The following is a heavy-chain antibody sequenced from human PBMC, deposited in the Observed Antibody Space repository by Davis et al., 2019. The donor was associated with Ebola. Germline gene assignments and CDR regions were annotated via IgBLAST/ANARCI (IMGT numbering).Heavy chain of an antibody. CDR2: INPNDGRT. D-gene: IGHD6-13*01. V-gene: IGHV1-46*01. CDR1: GYTFTHYY. J-gene: IGHJ6*04. CDR3: ARGPDSSREEDYYYGMDV. Sequence: AASVKVSCKASGYTFTHYYMHWVRQAPGQGLEWMGMINPNDGRTIYAQKFRGRVTITADVSTNTAYMELTSLRSDDTAVYYCARGPDSSREEDYYYGMDVWGKGTTVTVSS.